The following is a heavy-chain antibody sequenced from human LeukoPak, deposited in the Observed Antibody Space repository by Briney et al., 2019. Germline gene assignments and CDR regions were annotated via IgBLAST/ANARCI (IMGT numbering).Heavy chain of an antibody. D-gene: IGHD3-22*01. CDR3: ARVSPSHPYYYDSSGYAHILRRVRGYYFDY. CDR2: IYYSGST. J-gene: IGHJ4*02. V-gene: IGHV4-59*12. Sequence: ASETLSLTCTVSGGSISSYYWSWIRQPPGKGLEWIGYIYYSGSTNYNPSLKSRVTISVDTSKNQFSLKLSSVTAADTAVYYCARVSPSHPYYYDSSGYAHILRRVRGYYFDYWGQGTLVTVSS. CDR1: GGSISSYY.